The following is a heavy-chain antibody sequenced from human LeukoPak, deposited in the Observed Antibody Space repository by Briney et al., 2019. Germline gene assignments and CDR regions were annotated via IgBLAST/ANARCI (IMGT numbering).Heavy chain of an antibody. Sequence: SETLSLTCSVSGGSMSNYYWSWIRQPPGKGLEWIGYISHSGFPNYNPSLKSRVTISVDKSKNQFSLKLSSVTAADTAVYYCARSIAAAGTVFDYWGQGTLVTVSS. V-gene: IGHV4-59*12. CDR3: ARSIAAAGTVFDY. CDR2: ISHSGFP. D-gene: IGHD6-13*01. J-gene: IGHJ4*02. CDR1: GGSMSNYY.